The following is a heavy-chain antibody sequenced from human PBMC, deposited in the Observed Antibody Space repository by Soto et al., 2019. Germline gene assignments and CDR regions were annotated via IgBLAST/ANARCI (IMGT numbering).Heavy chain of an antibody. D-gene: IGHD4-17*01. CDR2: IYYSGST. J-gene: IGHJ6*02. CDR1: GGSISSGDYY. Sequence: QVQLQESGPGLVKPSQTLSLTCTVSGGSISSGDYYWSWIRQPPGKGLEWIGYIYYSGSTYYNPSLKSRLTNTVDTSKNQFSLKLSSVTAADTAVYYCAGSHDYGGNSPFMDVWGQGTTVTVSS. V-gene: IGHV4-30-4*01. CDR3: AGSHDYGGNSPFMDV.